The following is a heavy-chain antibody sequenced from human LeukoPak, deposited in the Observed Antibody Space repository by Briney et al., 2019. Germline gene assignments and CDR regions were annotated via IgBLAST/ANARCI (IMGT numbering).Heavy chain of an antibody. J-gene: IGHJ3*02. CDR1: GFTFSSYW. CDR3: ARGIKGYCSAGSCYAFDI. D-gene: IGHD2-15*01. V-gene: IGHV3-7*04. CDR2: IKQDGSEK. Sequence: GGSLRLSCAASGFTFSSYWMSWVRQAPGKGLEGVANIKQDGSEKYYVDSVKGRFTISRDNAKNSLYLQMNSLRAEDTAVYYCARGIKGYCSAGSCYAFDIWGQGTMVTVSS.